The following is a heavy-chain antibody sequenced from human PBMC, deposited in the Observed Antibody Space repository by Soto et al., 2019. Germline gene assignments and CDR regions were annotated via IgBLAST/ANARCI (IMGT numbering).Heavy chain of an antibody. Sequence: QITLKESGRTLVKPTQTLTLTCTFSGFSLSTSGVGVGWIRQPPGKALEWLALIYWNDDKHYSPSLKSRLTTPKNTPKNQVVLTRTNMDPVNTAKYYCAYRGRYCSGGRSQAWYYGMDVWGQGTTVTVSS. D-gene: IGHD2-15*01. CDR2: IYWNDDK. J-gene: IGHJ6*02. CDR3: AYRGRYCSGGRSQAWYYGMDV. V-gene: IGHV2-5*01. CDR1: GFSLSTSGVG.